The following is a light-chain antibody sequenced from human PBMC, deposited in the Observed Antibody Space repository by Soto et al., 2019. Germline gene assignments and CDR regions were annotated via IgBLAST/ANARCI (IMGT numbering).Light chain of an antibody. CDR2: GAS. J-gene: IGKJ5*01. V-gene: IGKV3-15*01. CDR3: QHYVERSPIT. Sequence: EIVMTQSPATLSVSPGERATLSCRASQSVSSNLAWYQQKPGQPPRLLIYGASTRATGIPARFSGSGSGTDFTLTISRLEPEDFALYYCQHYVERSPITFGQGTHWRL. CDR1: QSVSSN.